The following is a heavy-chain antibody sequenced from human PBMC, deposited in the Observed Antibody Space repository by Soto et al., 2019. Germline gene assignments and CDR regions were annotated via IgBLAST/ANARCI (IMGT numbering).Heavy chain of an antibody. Sequence: GGSLRLSCAASGFTFSDYYMSWIRQAPGKGLERVSYISSSGSTIYYADSVKGRFTISRDNAKNSLYLQMNSLRAEDTAVYYCARGLEGLRLGELSPEFDYWGQGTLVTVSS. CDR2: ISSSGSTI. D-gene: IGHD3-16*02. V-gene: IGHV3-11*01. CDR1: GFTFSDYY. CDR3: ARGLEGLRLGELSPEFDY. J-gene: IGHJ4*02.